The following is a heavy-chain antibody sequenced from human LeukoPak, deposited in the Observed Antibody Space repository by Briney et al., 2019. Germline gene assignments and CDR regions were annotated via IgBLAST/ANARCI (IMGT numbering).Heavy chain of an antibody. V-gene: IGHV3-7*01. CDR1: GFTLSIYW. Sequence: GGSLRLSCAASGFTLSIYWMSWVRQAPGKGLEWVANIKQDGSESHYVDSVKGRFTISRDNAKNPVSLQMNSLRAEDTAVYYCARGGYFDWSDAFDIWGQGTMVTVSS. D-gene: IGHD3-9*01. CDR2: IKQDGSES. J-gene: IGHJ3*02. CDR3: ARGGYFDWSDAFDI.